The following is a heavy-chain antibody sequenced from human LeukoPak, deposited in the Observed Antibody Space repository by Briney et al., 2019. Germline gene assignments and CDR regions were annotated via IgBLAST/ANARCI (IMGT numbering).Heavy chain of an antibody. CDR1: GYTFTSYG. V-gene: IGHV1-18*01. J-gene: IGHJ4*02. D-gene: IGHD3-22*01. CDR3: AREALYDSSGYYPRPIDY. CDR2: ISAYNGNT. Sequence: GASVKVSCKASGYTFTSYGISWVRQEPGQGLEWMGRISAYNGNTNYAQKLQGRVTMTTDTSTSTAYMELRSLRSDDTAVYYCAREALYDSSGYYPRPIDYWGQGTLVTVSS.